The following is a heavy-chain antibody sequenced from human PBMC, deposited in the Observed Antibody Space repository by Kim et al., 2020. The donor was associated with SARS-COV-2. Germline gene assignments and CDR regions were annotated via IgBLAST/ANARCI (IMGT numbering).Heavy chain of an antibody. Sequence: NHNPSLRSRVTISRDTSKNPFSLTLRSVTAADTAAYYCAGTARGANFDYWGRGALVTVSS. CDR3: AGTARGANFDY. D-gene: IGHD1-26*01. J-gene: IGHJ4*02. V-gene: IGHV4-4*09.